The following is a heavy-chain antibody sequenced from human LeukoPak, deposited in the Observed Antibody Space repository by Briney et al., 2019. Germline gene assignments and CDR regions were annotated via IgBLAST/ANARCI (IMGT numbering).Heavy chain of an antibody. D-gene: IGHD5-18*01. Sequence: PGGSLRLSCAASGFTFSSYSMNWVRQAPGKGLEWVSTIGSSSNYIYYADSVKGRFTISRDNAKNSLYLQMNSLRTEDTAVYFCAASTKHTAMVDYWGQGTLITVSS. CDR3: AASTKHTAMVDY. V-gene: IGHV3-21*01. CDR1: GFTFSSYS. CDR2: IGSSSNYI. J-gene: IGHJ4*02.